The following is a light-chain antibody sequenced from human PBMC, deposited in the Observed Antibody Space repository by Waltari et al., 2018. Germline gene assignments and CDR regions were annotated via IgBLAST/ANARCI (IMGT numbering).Light chain of an antibody. Sequence: QPALTQPPSVSGAPRQRVTISCSGSSSNLGDSAVNWYQQFPGKSPKLVIYYDDLLPSGVSDRFSGSKSGSSASLAISGLQSEDEALYFCAAWDVSLNALIFGGGAKLTVL. J-gene: IGLJ2*01. CDR2: YDD. CDR3: AAWDVSLNALI. V-gene: IGLV1-36*01. CDR1: SSNLGDSA.